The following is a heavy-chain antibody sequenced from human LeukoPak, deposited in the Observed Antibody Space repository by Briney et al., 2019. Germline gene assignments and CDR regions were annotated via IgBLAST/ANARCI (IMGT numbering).Heavy chain of an antibody. J-gene: IGHJ4*02. Sequence: GGSLRLSCAASGFTFSSYAMSWVRQAPGKGLEWVSAISGSGGSTYYADSVKGRFTISRDNSKNTLYLQMNSLRAEDTAVYYCAKDHEAYYYDSSGLDYWGQGTLVTVSS. CDR1: GFTFSSYA. CDR3: AKDHEAYYYDSSGLDY. D-gene: IGHD3-22*01. CDR2: ISGSGGST. V-gene: IGHV3-23*01.